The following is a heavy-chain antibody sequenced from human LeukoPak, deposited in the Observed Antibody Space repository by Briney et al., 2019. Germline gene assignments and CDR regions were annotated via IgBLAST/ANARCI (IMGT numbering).Heavy chain of an antibody. CDR3: ARDRRTGYSPYFYFYMDV. CDR2: IESNGRIT. D-gene: IGHD3/OR15-3a*01. V-gene: IGHV3-11*04. J-gene: IGHJ6*03. CDR1: GFTFSLYY. Sequence: PGGSLRLSCEASGFTFSLYYMSWIRQFPGKGLEWLSDIESNGRITNYADSVQGRFIISRDNAKNSLYLQMNSLRVDDTAVYYCARDRRTGYSPYFYFYMDVWGKGTSLTVS.